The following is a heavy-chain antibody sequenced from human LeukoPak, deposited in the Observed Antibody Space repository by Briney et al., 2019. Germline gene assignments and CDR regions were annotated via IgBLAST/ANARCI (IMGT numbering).Heavy chain of an antibody. V-gene: IGHV4-59*01. J-gene: IGHJ5*02. CDR1: GGSISSYY. CDR2: IYYSGST. D-gene: IGHD6-13*01. CDR3: ARGAPAAGTEEINNWFDP. Sequence: SETLSLTCTVSGGSISSYYWSWIRQPPGKGLEWIGYIYYSGSTNYNPSLKSRVTISVDTSKNQFSLKLSSVTAADTAVYYCARGAPAAGTEEINNWFDPWGQGTLVTVSS.